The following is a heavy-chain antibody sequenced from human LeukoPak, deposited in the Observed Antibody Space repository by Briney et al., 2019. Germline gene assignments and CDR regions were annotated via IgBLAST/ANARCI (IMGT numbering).Heavy chain of an antibody. CDR2: INHSGST. D-gene: IGHD6-19*01. V-gene: IGHV4-34*01. Sequence: SETLSLTCAVYGGSFSGYYWSWIRQPPGKGLEWIGEINHSGSTNYNPSLKSRVTISVDTSKNQFSLKLSSVTAADTAVYYCARGRAAVANWGQGTLVTVSS. CDR1: GGSFSGYY. J-gene: IGHJ4*02. CDR3: ARGRAAVAN.